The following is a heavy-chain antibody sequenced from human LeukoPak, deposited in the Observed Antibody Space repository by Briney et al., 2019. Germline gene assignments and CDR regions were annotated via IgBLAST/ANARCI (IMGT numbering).Heavy chain of an antibody. CDR2: IYYSGST. CDR3: ARGSGYCSSTSCYAYYYGMYV. Sequence: PSETLSLTCTVSGGSISSYYWSWIRQPPGKGLERIGYIYYSGSTNYNPSLKSRVTISVDTSKNQFSLKLSSVTAADTAVYYCARGSGYCSSTSCYAYYYGMYVWGQGTTVTVSS. V-gene: IGHV4-59*01. CDR1: GGSISSYY. D-gene: IGHD2-2*01. J-gene: IGHJ6*02.